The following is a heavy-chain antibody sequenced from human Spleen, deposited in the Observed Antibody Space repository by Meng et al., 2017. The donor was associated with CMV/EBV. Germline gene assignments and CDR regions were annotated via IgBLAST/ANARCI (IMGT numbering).Heavy chain of an antibody. CDR1: GGTFSRHG. Sequence: ASVKVSCKASGGTFSRHGISWVRQAPGQGLEWMGWMNPNSGNTGYAQKFQGRVTMTRNTSISTAYMELSSLRSEDTAVYYCARRGPLVGARSSDYWGQGTLVTVSS. D-gene: IGHD1-26*01. CDR3: ARRGPLVGARSSDY. CDR2: MNPNSGNT. J-gene: IGHJ4*02. V-gene: IGHV1-8*01.